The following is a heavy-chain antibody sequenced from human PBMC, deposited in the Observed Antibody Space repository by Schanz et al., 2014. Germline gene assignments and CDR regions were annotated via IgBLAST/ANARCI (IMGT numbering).Heavy chain of an antibody. Sequence: QVQLQESGPGLVRPSETLSLTCTVSGGSISSSTYYWGWIRQPPGKGLEWIGIIYYSGSTYYNTSLKSRVPIPVDASKNHFSLKRSSVPAADTAVYYCASRASGWYALGYFDYWGQGAPVTVS. CDR2: IYYSGST. J-gene: IGHJ4*02. CDR1: GGSISSSTYY. CDR3: ASRASGWYALGYFDY. D-gene: IGHD6-19*01. V-gene: IGHV4-39*01.